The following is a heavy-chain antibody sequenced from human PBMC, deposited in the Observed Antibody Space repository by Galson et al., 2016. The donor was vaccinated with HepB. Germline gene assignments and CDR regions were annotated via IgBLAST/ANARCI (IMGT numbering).Heavy chain of an antibody. V-gene: IGHV5-51*03. CDR1: GYSFTGFW. CDR2: IDPGDSET. J-gene: IGHJ4*02. D-gene: IGHD1-26*01. CDR3: ARRTVGYYKGASDY. Sequence: QSGAEVKKPGESLKIFCKGSGYSFTGFWIGWVRQKPGKGLEWRGIIDPGDSETRYSPSFQAQVTMSVDKSINTAYLQWSSLKASDTAIYYCARRTVGYYKGASDYWGQGTLVTVSS.